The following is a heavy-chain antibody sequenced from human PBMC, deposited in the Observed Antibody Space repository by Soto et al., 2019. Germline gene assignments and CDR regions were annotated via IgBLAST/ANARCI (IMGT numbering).Heavy chain of an antibody. D-gene: IGHD6-19*01. Sequence: SETLSLTCTVSGGSISSYDWSWIRQPPGKGLEWIGYIYDSGSTNYNPSLKSRVTISVDTSKNQFSLKLSSVTAADTAVYYCARSYSSGSHYLDNWGQGTLVTVSS. V-gene: IGHV4-59*08. CDR3: ARSYSSGSHYLDN. CDR1: GGSISSYD. CDR2: IYDSGST. J-gene: IGHJ4*02.